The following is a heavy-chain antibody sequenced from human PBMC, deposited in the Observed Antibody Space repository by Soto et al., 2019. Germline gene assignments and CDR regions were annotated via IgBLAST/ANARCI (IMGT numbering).Heavy chain of an antibody. V-gene: IGHV3-21*04. CDR1: GFTFSDFG. Sequence: EVRLVESGGGLVKPGESLRLSCAASGFTFSDFGMNWVRQAPGKGLEWVAPIGRDGGNIYYADSLQGRFTISRDDPNNLVYLQLHRLRPHDAAIYFCASDRHDAATLILFDLCGQGTLVTVSS. CDR3: ASDRHDAATLILFDL. J-gene: IGHJ5*02. D-gene: IGHD3-3*01. CDR2: IGRDGGNI.